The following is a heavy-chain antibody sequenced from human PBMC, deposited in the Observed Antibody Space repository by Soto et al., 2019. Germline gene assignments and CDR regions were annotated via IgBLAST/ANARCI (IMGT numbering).Heavy chain of an antibody. D-gene: IGHD3-9*01. CDR1: GFTFNSYA. Sequence: EVRLMESGGGFLQPGGSQRLSCVASGFTFNSYAMSWVRQTPEKGLEWVSAISGSGWQTYYAESVQGRFTISGDHSKTTVYLHVHRLRAEESGIYYCAKGRYFDASGGCANFWGRGTLVTVSS. V-gene: IGHV3-23*01. CDR2: ISGSGWQT. J-gene: IGHJ2*01. CDR3: AKGRYFDASGGCANF.